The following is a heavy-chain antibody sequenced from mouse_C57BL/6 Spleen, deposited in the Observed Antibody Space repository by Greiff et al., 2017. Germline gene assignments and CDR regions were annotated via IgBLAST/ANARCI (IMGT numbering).Heavy chain of an antibody. Sequence: EVQLQQSGAELVRPGASVKLSCTASGFNIKDDYMHWVKQRPEQGLEWIGWIDPDNGDTEYASKFQGKATITADTSSNTAYLQLSSLTSEDTAVYCCTLYGGRQNWYFDVWGTGTTVTVSS. D-gene: IGHD1-1*02. J-gene: IGHJ1*03. CDR2: IDPDNGDT. CDR1: GFNIKDDY. V-gene: IGHV14-4*01. CDR3: TLYGGRQNWYFDV.